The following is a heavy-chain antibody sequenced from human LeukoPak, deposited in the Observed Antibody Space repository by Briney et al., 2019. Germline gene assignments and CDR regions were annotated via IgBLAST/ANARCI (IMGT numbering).Heavy chain of an antibody. CDR3: ARLGSGSHPNFDY. CDR2: INHSGST. V-gene: IGHV4-34*01. CDR1: GGPFSGYY. J-gene: IGHJ4*02. D-gene: IGHD3-22*01. Sequence: PSGTLSLTCAVYGGPFSGYYWSWIRQPPGKGLEWIGEINHSGSTNYNPSLKSRVTISVDTSKNQFSLKLRSVTAADTAVYYCARLGSGSHPNFDYWGQGTLVTVSS.